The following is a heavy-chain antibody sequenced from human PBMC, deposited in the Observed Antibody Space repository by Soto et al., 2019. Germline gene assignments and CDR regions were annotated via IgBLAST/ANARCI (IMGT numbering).Heavy chain of an antibody. J-gene: IGHJ4*02. CDR2: IYSDGST. Sequence: EVQLVESGGGLVQPGGSLRLSCAVSGFTVNNNYMSWVRQAPGKGLEWVSVIYSDGSTYYADSVQCRFTVSRDTSRNTLYLQMNSLRAEDTAVYYCTRDSSYYGSGRGVLDYWGQGTLVTVSS. D-gene: IGHD3-10*01. CDR1: GFTVNNNY. V-gene: IGHV3-66*01. CDR3: TRDSSYYGSGRGVLDY.